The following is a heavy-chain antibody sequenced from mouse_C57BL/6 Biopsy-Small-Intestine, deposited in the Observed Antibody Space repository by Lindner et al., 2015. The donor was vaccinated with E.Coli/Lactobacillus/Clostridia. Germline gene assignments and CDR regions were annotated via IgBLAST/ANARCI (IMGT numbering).Heavy chain of an antibody. V-gene: IGHV10-1*01. D-gene: IGHD1-1*01. CDR2: IRSKSNNYAT. CDR1: GFSFNTYA. Sequence: VQLQESGGGLVQPKGSLKLSCAASGFSFNTYAMNWVRQAPGKGLGWVARIRSKSNNYATYYADSVKDRFTISRDDSESMLYLQMNNLKTEDTAMYYCVRHAVAKDYAMDYWGQGTSVTVSS. J-gene: IGHJ4*01. CDR3: VRHAVAKDYAMDY.